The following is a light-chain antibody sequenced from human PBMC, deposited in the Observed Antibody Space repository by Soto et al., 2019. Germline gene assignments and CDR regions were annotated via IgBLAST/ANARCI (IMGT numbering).Light chain of an antibody. V-gene: IGKV2D-29*01. CDR3: MQSIQLPWT. J-gene: IGKJ1*01. CDR2: NXA. Sequence: IVMTKTPLSLAVTSGTPASFTXKSSRSLLPSNEKTYVYCXLQKRGXTPKXXXDNXATRLSGVPDRFSGSGSATDFPLKISRVDAEDVGIYYCMQSIQLPWTFGQGTKVDI. CDR1: RSLLPSNEKTY.